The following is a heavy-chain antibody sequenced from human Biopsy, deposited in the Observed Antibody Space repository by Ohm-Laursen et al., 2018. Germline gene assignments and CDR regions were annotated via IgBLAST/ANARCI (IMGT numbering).Heavy chain of an antibody. CDR1: GDSISSYY. CDR3: ARMDCSGGSCHYYSYGMDV. CDR2: IHHSGST. J-gene: IGHJ6*02. D-gene: IGHD2-15*01. V-gene: IGHV4-4*09. Sequence: TLSLTCTVSGDSISSYYWSWIRQPTGKGLECIGNIHHSGSTNYNPSLKSRLTISVDTSKNQFSLKLSSVTAADTAVYYCARMDCSGGSCHYYSYGMDVWGQGTTVTVSS.